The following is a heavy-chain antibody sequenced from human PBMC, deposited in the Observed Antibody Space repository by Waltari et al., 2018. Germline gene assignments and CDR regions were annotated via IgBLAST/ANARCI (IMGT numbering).Heavy chain of an antibody. J-gene: IGHJ4*02. CDR3: ARQDNWNYYFDY. Sequence: QLQLHESGPGLVKASETPSLTCTVSGASITTSSYYWGWIRQPPGKGLEWIGSISYSGSTYYNPSLKRRVTISVDTSKNQFSLKLRSATAADTALYYCARQDNWNYYFDYWGQGTLVTVSS. D-gene: IGHD1-7*01. CDR2: ISYSGST. V-gene: IGHV4-39*01. CDR1: GASITTSSYY.